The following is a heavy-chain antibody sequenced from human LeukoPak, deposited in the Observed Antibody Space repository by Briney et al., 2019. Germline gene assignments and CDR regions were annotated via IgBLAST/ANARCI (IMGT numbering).Heavy chain of an antibody. CDR1: GFTFTDYY. Sequence: GGSLGLSCAASGFTFTDYYMSWIRQAPGKGLEWVSYLSTSTTFINYADSVRGRFTISRDNAKNPLYLQMNSLRAEDTAVYYCARSPDVVETWFDLWGQGTLVTVSS. J-gene: IGHJ5*02. CDR2: LSTSTTFI. V-gene: IGHV3-11*03. CDR3: ARSPDVVETWFDL. D-gene: IGHD2-21*01.